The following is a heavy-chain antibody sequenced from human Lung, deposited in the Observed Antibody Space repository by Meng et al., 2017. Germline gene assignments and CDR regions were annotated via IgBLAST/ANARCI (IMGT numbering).Heavy chain of an antibody. V-gene: IGHV4-34*01. J-gene: IGHJ4*02. D-gene: IGHD4-11*01. CDR2: INHSGST. Sequence: QVQLQHGGAGLVKPSATRALTWFVSGGSFSDYYWSWIRQPPGKGLEWIGEINHSGSTNYNPSLESRATISVDTSQNNLSLKLSSVTAADSAVYYCARGPTTMAHDFDYWGQGTLVTVSS. CDR1: GGSFSDYY. CDR3: ARGPTTMAHDFDY.